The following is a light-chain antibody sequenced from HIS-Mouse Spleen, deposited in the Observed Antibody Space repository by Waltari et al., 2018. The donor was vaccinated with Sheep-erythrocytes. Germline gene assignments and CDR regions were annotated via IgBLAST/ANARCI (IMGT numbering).Light chain of an antibody. J-gene: IGLJ1*01. CDR1: NIGSKS. CDR2: DDS. Sequence: SYVLTQPPSVSVAPGKTARITCGGNNIGSKSVHWYQQKPGQAPVLVVYDDSDRPPGIPARFSGSNSGNTAPLTISRVEAGDEADYYCQVWDSSSDHYVFGTGTKVTVL. CDR3: QVWDSSSDHYV. V-gene: IGLV3-21*03.